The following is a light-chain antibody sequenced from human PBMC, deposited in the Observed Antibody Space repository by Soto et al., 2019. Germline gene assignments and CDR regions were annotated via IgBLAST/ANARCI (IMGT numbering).Light chain of an antibody. Sequence: EIVLTQSPATLSFSPGERATLSCRASQSVSSYLAWYQQNPSQAPRLLIYDASNRATGIPARFSGSGSGTDFTRTISSLEPEDFAVYYCQRRSNWPPYTFGQGTKLEIK. CDR1: QSVSSY. CDR2: DAS. CDR3: QRRSNWPPYT. V-gene: IGKV3-11*01. J-gene: IGKJ2*01.